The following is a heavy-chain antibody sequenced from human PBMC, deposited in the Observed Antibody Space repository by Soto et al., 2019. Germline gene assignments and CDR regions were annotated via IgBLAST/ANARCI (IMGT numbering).Heavy chain of an antibody. J-gene: IGHJ4*02. CDR1: GGTLSSYT. D-gene: IGHD2-15*01. CDR2: VIPNLGVT. V-gene: IGHV1-69*04. CDR3: ARDXGYCSDTSCPDFDY. Sequence: SVKVSCKASGGTLSSYTFSWVRQAPGQGLEWMGRVIPNLGVTNYAKKFQGRFTIVVDTSTSTAYMELNSLRYEDTAVYYCARDXGYCSDTSCPDFDYWGQVTLVTVSS.